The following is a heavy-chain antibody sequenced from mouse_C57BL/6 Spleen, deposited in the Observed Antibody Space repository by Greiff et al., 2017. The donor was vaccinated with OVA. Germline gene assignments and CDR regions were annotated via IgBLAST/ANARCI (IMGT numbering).Heavy chain of an antibody. CDR1: GYAFSSYW. V-gene: IGHV1-80*01. Sequence: LEESGAELVKPGASVKISCKASGYAFSSYWMNWVKQRPGKGLEWIGQIYPGDGDTNYNGKFKGKATLTADKSSSTAYMQLSSLTSEDSAVYFCARVEAYYSNYGSYAMDYWGQGTSVTVSS. J-gene: IGHJ4*01. CDR2: IYPGDGDT. CDR3: ARVEAYYSNYGSYAMDY. D-gene: IGHD2-5*01.